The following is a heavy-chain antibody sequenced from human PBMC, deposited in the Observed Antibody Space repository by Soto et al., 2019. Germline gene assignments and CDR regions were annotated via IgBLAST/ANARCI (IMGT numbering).Heavy chain of an antibody. Sequence: QVQLVQSGVELKKPGASVKVSCKASGYTFTTFGISWVRQAPGQGLEWMGWLRAYNGNTNYAQILQGRVTMTTDTVTNTAYMGLRRLRSDATAVYYCARDRGGIWLGAFLHGMDVWGQGTTGTVSS. CDR2: LRAYNGNT. D-gene: IGHD3-10*01. V-gene: IGHV1-18*01. CDR3: ARDRGGIWLGAFLHGMDV. CDR1: GYTFTTFG. J-gene: IGHJ6*02.